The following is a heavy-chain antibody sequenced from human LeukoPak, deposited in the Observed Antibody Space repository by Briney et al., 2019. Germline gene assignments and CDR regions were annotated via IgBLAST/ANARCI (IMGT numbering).Heavy chain of an antibody. D-gene: IGHD5-12*01. V-gene: IGHV3-23*01. CDR2: FDGNGPNT. CDR1: GFTFSSFA. J-gene: IGHJ4*02. CDR3: ARNENSGWGYFDY. Sequence: GGSLRLSCAASGFTFSSFAMTWVRQAPGKGLEWVSGFDGNGPNTYYADSVKGRWTISRDNSRNTLYLQMNSLRAEDTAVYYCARNENSGWGYFDYWGQGTLVTVSS.